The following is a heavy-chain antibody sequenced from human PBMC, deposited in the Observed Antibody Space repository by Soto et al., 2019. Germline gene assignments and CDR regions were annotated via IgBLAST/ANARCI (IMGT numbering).Heavy chain of an antibody. D-gene: IGHD3-10*01. V-gene: IGHV4-31*03. CDR2: IYYSGST. Sequence: QVQLQESGPGLVKPSQTLSLTRTVSGGSISSGGYYWSWIRQHPGKGLECIGYIYYSGSTYYNPSLKSRVAISVDTSENQFSLKLSSVTAADTAVYYCARYCSGSYYPTTFDYWGQGTLVTVSS. CDR1: GGSISSGGYY. CDR3: ARYCSGSYYPTTFDY. J-gene: IGHJ4*02.